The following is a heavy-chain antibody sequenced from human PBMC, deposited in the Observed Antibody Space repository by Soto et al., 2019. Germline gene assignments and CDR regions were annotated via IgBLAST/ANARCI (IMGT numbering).Heavy chain of an antibody. J-gene: IGHJ5*02. CDR3: ARRITIFGVASDNWFDP. V-gene: IGHV4-30-2*01. CDR1: GGSIISGGYS. CDR2: IYHSGST. Sequence: SETLSLTCAVSGGSIISGGYSFICIRQPPWKGLEWIGYIYHSGSTYYNPSLKSRVTISVDRSKNQFSLKLSSVTAADTAVYYCARRITIFGVASDNWFDPWGQGTLVTVSS. D-gene: IGHD3-3*01.